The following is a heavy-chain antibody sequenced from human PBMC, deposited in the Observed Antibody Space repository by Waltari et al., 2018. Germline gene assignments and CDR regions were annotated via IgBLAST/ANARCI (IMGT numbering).Heavy chain of an antibody. J-gene: IGHJ3*02. Sequence: QVQLQESGPGLVKPSQTLSLTCSVSGDSIRSGRFSWSWIRQPAGKGLEWIGRVYVTGNTDYSPSLRSRVTISIDASRNQVSLNMISVTAADTAVYYCARVEVPDPGHAFDIWGQGTVVTVSS. V-gene: IGHV4-61*02. CDR1: GDSIRSGRFS. D-gene: IGHD1-1*01. CDR3: ARVEVPDPGHAFDI. CDR2: VYVTGNT.